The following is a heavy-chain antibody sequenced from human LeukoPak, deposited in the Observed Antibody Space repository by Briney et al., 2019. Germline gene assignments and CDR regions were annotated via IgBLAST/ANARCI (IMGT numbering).Heavy chain of an antibody. V-gene: IGHV3-30*03. CDR1: GFTFSSYD. J-gene: IGHJ4*02. D-gene: IGHD5-18*01. CDR3: ARWDTGMAAFDL. CDR2: ISYDGSNK. Sequence: PGGSLRLSCAVSGFTFSSYDMHWVRQAPGKGLEWVAVISYDGSNKYYADSVKGRLTISRDNAKNTLYLHMNSLRAEDTALYWCARWDTGMAAFDLWGQGTLVTVSS.